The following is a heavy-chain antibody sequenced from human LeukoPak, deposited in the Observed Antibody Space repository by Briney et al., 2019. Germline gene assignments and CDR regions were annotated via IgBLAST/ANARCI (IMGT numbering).Heavy chain of an antibody. Sequence: PGGSLRLSCAASGFTFTDWYMSWIRQAPGKGLQLLSYISSSSSDTSYADSGRGRFTNSRDNAKKSVYLQMNSLRAEDTAIYYCAKSAGRNGGNWGQGTLVTVSS. CDR3: AKSAGRNGGN. D-gene: IGHD1-26*01. CDR1: GFTFTDWY. J-gene: IGHJ4*02. V-gene: IGHV3-11*06. CDR2: ISSSSSDT.